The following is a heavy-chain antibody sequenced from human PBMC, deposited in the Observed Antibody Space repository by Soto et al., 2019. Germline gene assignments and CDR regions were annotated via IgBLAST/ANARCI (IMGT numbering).Heavy chain of an antibody. CDR1: GDSVSSNSAA. CDR2: TYYRSKWYN. D-gene: IGHD1-7*01. Sequence: SQTLSLTCAISGDSVSSNSAAWNWIRQSPSRGLEWLGRTYYRSKWYNDYAVSVKSRITINPDTSKNQFSLQLNSVTPEDTAVYYCAREAYNWNYNYYYYYGMDVWGQGTTVTVSS. J-gene: IGHJ6*02. V-gene: IGHV6-1*01. CDR3: AREAYNWNYNYYYYYGMDV.